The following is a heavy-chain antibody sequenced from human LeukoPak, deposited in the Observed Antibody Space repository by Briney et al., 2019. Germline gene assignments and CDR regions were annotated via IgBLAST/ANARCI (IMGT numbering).Heavy chain of an antibody. Sequence: PGGSLRLSCVASGFTFSDYYMSWIRQAPGKGLEWVGRIKSKTDGGTTDYAAPVKGRFTISRDDSKNTLYLQMNSLKTEDTAVYYCTPNLFDYWGQGTLVTVSS. CDR1: GFTFSDYY. J-gene: IGHJ4*02. V-gene: IGHV3-15*01. CDR2: IKSKTDGGTT. CDR3: TPNLFDY.